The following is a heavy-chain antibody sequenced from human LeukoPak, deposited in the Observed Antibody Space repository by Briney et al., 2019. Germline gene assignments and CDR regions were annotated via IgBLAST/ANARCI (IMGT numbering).Heavy chain of an antibody. CDR1: GFTFSSYG. V-gene: IGHV3-30*02. D-gene: IGHD5-24*01. CDR3: AKSLKSVEMGPGSYFDY. J-gene: IGHJ4*02. CDR2: IRYDGSNK. Sequence: GGSLRLSCAASGFTFSSYGMHWVRQAPGKGVEWVAFIRYDGSNKDYAGSVKGRFTISRDNSKSTLYLQMNSLRAEDTAVYYCAKSLKSVEMGPGSYFDYWGQGTLVTVSS.